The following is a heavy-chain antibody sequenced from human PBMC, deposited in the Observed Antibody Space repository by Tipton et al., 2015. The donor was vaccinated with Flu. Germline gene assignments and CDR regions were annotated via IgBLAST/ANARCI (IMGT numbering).Heavy chain of an antibody. CDR1: GYIFTSYG. CDR3: ARTEYFGSGSHFDY. J-gene: IGHJ4*02. V-gene: IGHV1-18*04. D-gene: IGHD3-10*01. CDR2: IITYNGNT. Sequence: QLVQSGAEVKKPGASVKVSCKASGYIFTSYGISWVRQAPGQGLEWMGWIITYNGNTKYTQNLQSRVTMTTDTSTGTAYMELRSLGSDDTAVYYCARTEYFGSGSHFDYWGQGTVVTVSS.